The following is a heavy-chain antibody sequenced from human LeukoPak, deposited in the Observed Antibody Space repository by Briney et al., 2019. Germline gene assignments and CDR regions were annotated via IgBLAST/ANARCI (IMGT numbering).Heavy chain of an antibody. CDR1: GGTFSSYA. J-gene: IGHJ5*02. D-gene: IGHD3-22*01. CDR2: IIPIFGTA. V-gene: IGHV1-69*05. Sequence: VASVKVSCKASGGTFSSYAISWVRQAPGQGLDWMGGIIPIFGTANYAQKFQGRVTITTDESTSTAYMELSSLRSEDTAVYYCARRNYYDSSGYYYEWFDPWGQGTLVTVSS. CDR3: ARRNYYDSSGYYYEWFDP.